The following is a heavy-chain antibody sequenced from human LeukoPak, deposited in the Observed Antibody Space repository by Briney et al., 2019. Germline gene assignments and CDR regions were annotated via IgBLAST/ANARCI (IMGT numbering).Heavy chain of an antibody. CDR3: AREVGSTGRALDI. J-gene: IGHJ3*02. Sequence: PSETLSLTCTVSGDSNSSYFWSWIRQPAGKGLEWIGRISTSGTTNYNPSLKSRLTMSLVTSKHQFSLNLTSVTAADTAVYYCAREVGSTGRALDIWGLGTVVAVSS. D-gene: IGHD1-26*01. CDR1: GDSNSSYF. V-gene: IGHV4-4*07. CDR2: ISTSGTT.